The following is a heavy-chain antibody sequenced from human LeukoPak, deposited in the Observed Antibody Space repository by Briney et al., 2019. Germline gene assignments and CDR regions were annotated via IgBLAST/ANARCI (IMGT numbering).Heavy chain of an antibody. V-gene: IGHV3-74*01. CDR2: INPGGSSI. CDR3: ARSNQADDY. Sequence: PGGSLRLSCAASGFTFSSYWMHWGRQVPGKGLVWVARINPGGSSITYADSVKGRFTISRDNAKNTLYLQMDSLRAEDTGVYYCARSNQADDYWGQGTLVTVSS. CDR1: GFTFSSYW. D-gene: IGHD1-14*01. J-gene: IGHJ4*02.